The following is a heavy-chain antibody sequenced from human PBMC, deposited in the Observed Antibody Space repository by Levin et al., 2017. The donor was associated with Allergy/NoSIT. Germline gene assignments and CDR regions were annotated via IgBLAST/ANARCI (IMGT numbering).Heavy chain of an antibody. CDR2: INPNSGGT. CDR1: GYTFTGYY. D-gene: IGHD6-13*01. V-gene: IGHV1-2*02. CDR3: AVITDSSSWNWYFDL. J-gene: IGHJ2*01. Sequence: ASVKVSCKASGYTFTGYYMHWVRQAPGQGLEWMGWINPNSGGTNYAQKFQGRVTMTRDTSISTAYMELSRLRSDDTAVYYCAVITDSSSWNWYFDLWGRGTLVTVSS.